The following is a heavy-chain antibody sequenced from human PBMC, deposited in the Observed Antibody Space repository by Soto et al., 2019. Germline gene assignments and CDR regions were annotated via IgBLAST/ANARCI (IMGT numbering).Heavy chain of an antibody. CDR1: AFSLSTGGVG. CDR2: IYWDDDK. D-gene: IGHD2-21*02. Sequence: QITLKESGPPLVKPTQTLTLTCTFSAFSLSTGGVGVCWIRQPPGKALEWLALIYWDDDKRYSPSLRSRLTITNDPSKNQVVLTMTNMDPVDTATYYCIQSRCGGDCLQSYASYYYYGMDVWGQGTTVTVSS. V-gene: IGHV2-5*02. CDR3: IQSRCGGDCLQSYASYYYYGMDV. J-gene: IGHJ6*02.